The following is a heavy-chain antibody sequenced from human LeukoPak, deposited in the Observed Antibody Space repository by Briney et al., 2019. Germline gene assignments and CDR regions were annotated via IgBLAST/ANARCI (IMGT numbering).Heavy chain of an antibody. D-gene: IGHD3-10*01. J-gene: IGHJ5*02. CDR1: GYTFTSYA. CDR3: ARREYGSGSYYTYNWFDP. CDR2: INTNTGNP. Sequence: ASVKVSCKASGYTFTSYAMNWVRQAPGQGLEWMGWINTNTGNPTYAQGFTGRFVFSLDTSVSTAYLQISSLKAEDTAVYYCARREYGSGSYYTYNWFDPWGQGTLVTVSS. V-gene: IGHV7-4-1*02.